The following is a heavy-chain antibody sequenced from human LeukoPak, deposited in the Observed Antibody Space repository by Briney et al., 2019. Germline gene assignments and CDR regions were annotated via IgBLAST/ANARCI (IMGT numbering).Heavy chain of an antibody. CDR2: ISYDGSNK. Sequence: GGSLRLSCAASGFTFSSYGMHWVRQAPGKGLEWVAVISYDGSNKYYADSVKGRFTISRDNSKSTLYLQMDSLRAEDTAVYYCASGSFDYWGQGTLVTVSS. J-gene: IGHJ4*02. V-gene: IGHV3-30*03. CDR1: GFTFSSYG. CDR3: ASGSFDY.